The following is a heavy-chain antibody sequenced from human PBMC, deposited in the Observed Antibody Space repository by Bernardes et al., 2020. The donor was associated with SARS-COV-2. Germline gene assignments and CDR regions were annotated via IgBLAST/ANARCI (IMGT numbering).Heavy chain of an antibody. V-gene: IGHV4-34*01. Sequence: SETLSLTCSVSGGSFNDYYWSWVRQSPGKGLEWIGEINHSGGTNYKSSLKSRVTLSIDKSKNQFSLKLSSVTAADTAVYYCVGGSGNYGDWGYWAQGTLVTVSS. CDR1: GGSFNDYY. D-gene: IGHD1-26*01. J-gene: IGHJ4*02. CDR2: INHSGGT. CDR3: VGGSGNYGDWGY.